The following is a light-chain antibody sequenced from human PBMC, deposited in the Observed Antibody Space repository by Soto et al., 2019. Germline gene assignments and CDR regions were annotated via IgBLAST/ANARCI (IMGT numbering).Light chain of an antibody. CDR3: QQSYSTPRT. J-gene: IGKJ3*01. CDR2: AAS. Sequence: DIQMIQSPSSLSASVGDRVTISCWASRSIVSFLNWYHQRPGAAPKRLIYAASTLQSGVPSRFSGRGSGTDFTLTISSLQPEDFGTYYCQQSYSTPRTFGPGTKVEIK. V-gene: IGKV1-39*01. CDR1: RSIVSF.